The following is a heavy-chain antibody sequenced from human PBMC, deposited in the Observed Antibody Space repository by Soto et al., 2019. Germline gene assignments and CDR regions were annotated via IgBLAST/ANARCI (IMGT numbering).Heavy chain of an antibody. CDR1: GYTFTSYG. J-gene: IGHJ4*02. Sequence: GASVKVSCKASGYTFTSYGISWVRQAPGQGLEWMGWISAYNGNTNCAQKLQGRVTMTTDTSTSTAYMELRSLRSDDTAVYYCARKQGYCSGGSCYLAFDYWGQGTLVTVSS. CDR2: ISAYNGNT. D-gene: IGHD2-15*01. V-gene: IGHV1-18*01. CDR3: ARKQGYCSGGSCYLAFDY.